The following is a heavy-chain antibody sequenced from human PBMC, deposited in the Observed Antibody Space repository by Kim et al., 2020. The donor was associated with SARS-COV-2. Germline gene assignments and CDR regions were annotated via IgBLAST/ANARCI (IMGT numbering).Heavy chain of an antibody. CDR2: IYSGGST. CDR3: ARGRYDSSGYYRRPDAFDI. CDR1: GFTVSSNY. J-gene: IGHJ3*02. Sequence: GGSLRLSCAASGFTVSSNYMSWVRQAPGKGLEWVSVIYSGGSTYYADSVKGRFTISRDNSKNTLYLQMNSLRAEDTAVYYCARGRYDSSGYYRRPDAFDIWGQGTMVTVSS. D-gene: IGHD3-22*01. V-gene: IGHV3-53*01.